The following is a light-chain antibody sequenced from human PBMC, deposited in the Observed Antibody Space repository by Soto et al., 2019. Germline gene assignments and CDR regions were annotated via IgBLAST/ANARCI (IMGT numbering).Light chain of an antibody. Sequence: DIQMTQSPLSLSASVGDRVIITCRASQSISSYLNWYQQKPGKAPQLLIFGATSLQSGVPSRFSGSGSGTDFTLTISSLQPEDSATYYCQQTYRTPYTFGHGSKPEIK. V-gene: IGKV1-39*01. CDR1: QSISSY. CDR2: GAT. J-gene: IGKJ2*01. CDR3: QQTYRTPYT.